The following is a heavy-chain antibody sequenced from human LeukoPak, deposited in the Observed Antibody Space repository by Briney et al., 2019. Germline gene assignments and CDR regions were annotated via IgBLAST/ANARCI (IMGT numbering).Heavy chain of an antibody. CDR2: IYYSGTT. Sequence: SETLSLTCTVSGDSISSYYWSWIRQSPGKGLEWIGYIYYSGTTNYNPSLKSRVTISVDTSKNQFSLKLSSVTAADTAVYYCARASLVGATRVLDYWGQGTLVTVSS. D-gene: IGHD1-26*01. V-gene: IGHV4-59*08. CDR3: ARASLVGATRVLDY. CDR1: GDSISSYY. J-gene: IGHJ4*02.